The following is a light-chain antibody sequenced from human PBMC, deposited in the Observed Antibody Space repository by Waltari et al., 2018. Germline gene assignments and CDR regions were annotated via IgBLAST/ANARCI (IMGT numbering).Light chain of an antibody. Sequence: QSALTQPASVSGSPGQSITISCTGTSRDIGGYVYVPWYQQYPGKAPKLIIYDVIYRPSGVSNRFSGSESGNTASLTISGLQAEDEANYYCCSYTSASTLGVFGGGTKLTVL. CDR1: SRDIGGYVY. V-gene: IGLV2-14*03. J-gene: IGLJ3*02. CDR3: CSYTSASTLGV. CDR2: DVI.